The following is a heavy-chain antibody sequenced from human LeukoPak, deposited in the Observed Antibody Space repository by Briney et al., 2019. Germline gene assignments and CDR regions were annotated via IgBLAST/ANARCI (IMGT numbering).Heavy chain of an antibody. CDR3: ARGYTPSGDYYYGMDV. J-gene: IGHJ6*04. V-gene: IGHV4-34*01. CDR2: INHSGST. D-gene: IGHD3-16*01. Sequence: SETLSLTCAVYGGSFSGYYWSWIRQPPGKGLEWIGEINHSGSTNYNPSLKCRVTISVDTSKNQFSLKLSSVTAADTAVYYCARGYTPSGDYYYGMDVWGKGTTVTVSS. CDR1: GGSFSGYY.